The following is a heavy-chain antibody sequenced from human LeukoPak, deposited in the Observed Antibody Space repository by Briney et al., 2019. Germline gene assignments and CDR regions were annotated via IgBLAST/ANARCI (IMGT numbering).Heavy chain of an antibody. Sequence: PGGSLRLSCAASGFTFSSYGMHWVRQAPGKGPEWVAVIWYDGSNKYYADSVKGRFTISRDNSKNTLYLQMNSLRAEDTAVYYCARDGTLLFDYWGQGTLVTVSS. J-gene: IGHJ4*02. CDR3: ARDGTLLFDY. CDR1: GFTFSSYG. V-gene: IGHV3-33*01. CDR2: IWYDGSNK. D-gene: IGHD3-10*01.